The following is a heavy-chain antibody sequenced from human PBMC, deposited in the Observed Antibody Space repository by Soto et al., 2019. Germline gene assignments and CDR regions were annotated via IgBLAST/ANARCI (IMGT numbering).Heavy chain of an antibody. CDR3: ARYYCSSTSCSLGRYYYGMDV. V-gene: IGHV5-51*01. J-gene: IGHJ6*02. D-gene: IGHD2-2*01. CDR1: GCSFASYW. CDR2: IYPGDSDT. Sequence: XESLKISCKGSGCSFASYWIGWVRQMPGKGLEWMGIIYPGDSDTRYSPSFQGQVTISADKSISTAYLQWSSLKASDTAMCYCARYYCSSTSCSLGRYYYGMDVWGQGTTVTVSS.